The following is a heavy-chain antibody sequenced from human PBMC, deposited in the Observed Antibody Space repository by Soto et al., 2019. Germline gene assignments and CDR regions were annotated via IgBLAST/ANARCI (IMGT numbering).Heavy chain of an antibody. J-gene: IGHJ6*02. CDR2: ISSSGSTI. D-gene: IGHD2-15*01. CDR3: ARGARSRYYYYYGMDV. Sequence: ELQLVEYGGGLVQPGGSLRLSCAASGFTFSSYEMNWVRQAPGKGLEWVSYISSSGSTIYYADSVKGRFTISRDNAKNSLYLQMNSLRAEDTAVYYCARGARSRYYYYYGMDVWGQGTTVTVSS. V-gene: IGHV3-48*03. CDR1: GFTFSSYE.